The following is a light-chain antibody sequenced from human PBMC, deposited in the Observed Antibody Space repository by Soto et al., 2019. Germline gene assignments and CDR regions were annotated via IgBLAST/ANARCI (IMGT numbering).Light chain of an antibody. V-gene: IGKV3-20*01. Sequence: EIIMTQSPATLSVSPGEGATLSCRTSHSISTNLAWYQRKPGQAPRLLIYGASSRATGIPNRFSGSGSGTDFTLTISRLEPEDCAVYYCQHYGSSPRFGQGTKVEIK. CDR1: HSISTN. CDR2: GAS. CDR3: QHYGSSPR. J-gene: IGKJ1*01.